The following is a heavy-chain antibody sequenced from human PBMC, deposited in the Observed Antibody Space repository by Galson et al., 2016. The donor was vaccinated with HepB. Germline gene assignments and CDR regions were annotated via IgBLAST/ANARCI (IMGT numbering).Heavy chain of an antibody. Sequence: ASGFTFSTYGMHWVRQAPGKGLEWVAVISYDGSNKYYADSVKGRFTISRDNSENTLYLHMNRLRVEDTAVYYCAKVMGRSYNDYVPPFDSWGQGALVTVSS. CDR2: ISYDGSNK. D-gene: IGHD4/OR15-4a*01. CDR1: GFTFSTYG. V-gene: IGHV3-30*18. J-gene: IGHJ4*02. CDR3: AKVMGRSYNDYVPPFDS.